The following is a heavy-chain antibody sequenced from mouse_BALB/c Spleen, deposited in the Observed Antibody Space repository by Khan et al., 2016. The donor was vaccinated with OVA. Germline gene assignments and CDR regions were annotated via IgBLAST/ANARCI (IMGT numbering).Heavy chain of an antibody. CDR1: GYTFTSYW. CDR2: IGPGSGST. D-gene: IGHD2-1*01. J-gene: IGHJ4*01. CDR3: ACENDYGNSYYAMDN. Sequence: DLVKPGASVKLSCKASGYTFTSYWINWIKQRPGQGLEWIGRIGPGSGSTHYNEMFKGKATLTVDTSSTTAYIQLSSLSSEDSAVYFGACENDYGNSYYAMDNWGQGTSVTVSS. V-gene: IGHV1S41*01.